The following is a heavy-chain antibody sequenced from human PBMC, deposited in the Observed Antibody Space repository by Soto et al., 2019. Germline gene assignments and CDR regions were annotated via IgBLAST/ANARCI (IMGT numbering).Heavy chain of an antibody. Sequence: SETLSLTCGVSGGSLSGATYSWNWIRQPPGKGLEWIGYIFPSGTTYYNPSLKSRVTISIDVSKNQFSLSLRSLTAAGTAVYYCARSREFDYWSQGTLVTVSS. CDR3: ARSREFDY. J-gene: IGHJ4*02. CDR2: IFPSGTT. V-gene: IGHV4-30-2*01. CDR1: GGSLSGATYS.